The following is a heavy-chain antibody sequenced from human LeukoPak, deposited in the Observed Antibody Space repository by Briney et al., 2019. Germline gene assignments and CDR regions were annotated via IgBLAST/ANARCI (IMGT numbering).Heavy chain of an antibody. V-gene: IGHV3-30*03. D-gene: IGHD4-23*01. J-gene: IGHJ4*02. CDR3: ARAPRWSQYSFDY. CDR1: GFTFSDYY. CDR2: ISYDGNNK. Sequence: AGGSLRLSCAASGFTFSDYYMSWIRQAPGKGLEWVAVISYDGNNKYYADSVKGRFTISRDDSKNTLYLQMNSVRDEDTAVYYCARAPRWSQYSFDYWGQGTLVTVSS.